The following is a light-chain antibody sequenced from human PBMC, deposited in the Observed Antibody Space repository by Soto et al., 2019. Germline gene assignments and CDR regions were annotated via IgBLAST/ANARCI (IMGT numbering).Light chain of an antibody. CDR1: QSIGTF. J-gene: IGKJ1*01. CDR2: TSF. CDR3: QQAFSAEWT. Sequence: IQMTQSPSSLSASVGDRVSITCRASQSIGTFLNWYQQKPGEAPNLLIHTSFTLYSGVPSRFSGTGSGTDFTLTISSLQPEDVATYFCQQAFSAEWTFGQGTKG. V-gene: IGKV1-39*01.